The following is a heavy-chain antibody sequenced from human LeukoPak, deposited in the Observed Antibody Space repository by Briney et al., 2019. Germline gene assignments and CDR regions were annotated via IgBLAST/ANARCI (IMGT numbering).Heavy chain of an antibody. D-gene: IGHD6-13*01. Sequence: ASVKVSCKASGGTFSSYAISWVRQAPGQGLEWMGGIIPIFGTANYAQKFQGRVTITADESTSTAYMELRSLRSDDTAVYYCAREPGIAAAGTFDYWGQGTLVTVSS. J-gene: IGHJ4*02. CDR1: GGTFSSYA. CDR3: AREPGIAAAGTFDY. V-gene: IGHV1-69*13. CDR2: IIPIFGTA.